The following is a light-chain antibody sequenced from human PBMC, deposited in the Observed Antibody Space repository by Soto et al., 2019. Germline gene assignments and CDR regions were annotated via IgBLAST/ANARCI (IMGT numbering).Light chain of an antibody. V-gene: IGLV2-14*03. CDR3: SSYTTLIPLV. CDR2: DVN. Sequence: QSALTQPASVSGSPGQSITISCSGTSSDVGTYNHGSWYQHHPGKAPKLIIYDVNHRPSGVSNRFSGSKSGNTASLTISGLQAEEESDSYCSSYTTLIPLVFGGGTNLTVL. CDR1: SSDVGTYNH. J-gene: IGLJ3*02.